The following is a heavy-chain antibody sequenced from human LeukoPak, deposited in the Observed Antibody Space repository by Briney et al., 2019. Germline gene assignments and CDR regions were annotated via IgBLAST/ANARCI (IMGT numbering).Heavy chain of an antibody. D-gene: IGHD2-2*02. V-gene: IGHV3-53*05. CDR2: IYSGGST. CDR1: GFTVSSNY. Sequence: GGSLRLSCAASGFTVSSNYMSWVRQAPGKGLEWVSVIYSGGSTYYADSVKGRFTISRDNSKNTLYLQMNSLRTEDTAVYYCARESGGNTPYYFDCWGQGTLVTVSS. CDR3: ARESGGNTPYYFDC. J-gene: IGHJ4*02.